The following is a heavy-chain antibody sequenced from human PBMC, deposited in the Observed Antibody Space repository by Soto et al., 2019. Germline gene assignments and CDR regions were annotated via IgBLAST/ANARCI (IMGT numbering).Heavy chain of an antibody. J-gene: IGHJ4*02. CDR1: GFTFSRYA. CDR2: ISGSGTGT. D-gene: IGHD2-21*01. CDR3: ARSLSALFSLGDFKY. Sequence: EVHLLESGGGLVKPGGSLRLSCAASGFTFSRYALNWVRQAPGKGLEWVAGISGSGTGTHYATSVKGRFIISSDSSKNTFYLRMNSLRAEDTAMYYCARSLSALFSLGDFKYWGQGALVTVSS. V-gene: IGHV3-23*01.